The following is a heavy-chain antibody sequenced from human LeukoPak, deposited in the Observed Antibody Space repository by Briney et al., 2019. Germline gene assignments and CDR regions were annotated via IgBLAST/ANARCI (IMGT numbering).Heavy chain of an antibody. CDR1: GGSFSGYY. CDR3: ARGGVYNWNYLRWGAGYYYYYMDV. CDR2: INHSGST. V-gene: IGHV4-34*01. D-gene: IGHD1-7*01. J-gene: IGHJ6*03. Sequence: NPSETLSLTCAVYGGSFSGYYWSWIRQPPGKGLEWIGEINHSGSTNYNPSLKSRVTISVDTSKNQFSLKLSSVTAADTAVYYCARGGVYNWNYLRWGAGYYYYYMDVWGKGTTVTVSS.